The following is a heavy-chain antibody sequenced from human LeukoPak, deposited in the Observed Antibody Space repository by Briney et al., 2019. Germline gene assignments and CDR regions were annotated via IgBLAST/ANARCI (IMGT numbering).Heavy chain of an antibody. J-gene: IGHJ4*02. Sequence: ASVKVSCKASGYTFTGYYMHWVRQAPGQGLEWMGWINPNSGGTYSAQKFQGWVTMTRDTSISTAYMELSRPTSDDTAVYYCARANALYCSSTTCLFGYWGQGTLVTVSS. CDR3: ARANALYCSSTTCLFGY. CDR2: INPNSGGT. V-gene: IGHV1-2*04. CDR1: GYTFTGYY. D-gene: IGHD2-2*01.